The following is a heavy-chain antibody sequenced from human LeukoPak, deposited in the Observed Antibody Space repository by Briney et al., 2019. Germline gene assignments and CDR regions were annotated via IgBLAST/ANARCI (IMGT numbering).Heavy chain of an antibody. J-gene: IGHJ5*02. D-gene: IGHD3-22*01. CDR3: ARHDSWAGWFDP. CDR2: IYSGGST. CDR1: GFTVSDNY. V-gene: IGHV3-53*01. Sequence: GGSLRLSCAASGFTVSDNYMSWVRQAPGKGLEWVSVIYSGGSTYFADSVKDRFTISRDNSKNTLYLQMNSLRAEDTAVYYCARHDSWAGWFDPWGQGTLVTVSS.